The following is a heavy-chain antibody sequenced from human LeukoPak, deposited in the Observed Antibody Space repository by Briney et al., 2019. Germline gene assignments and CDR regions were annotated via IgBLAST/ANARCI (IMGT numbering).Heavy chain of an antibody. CDR1: GFTFSSYG. V-gene: IGHV3-30*18. CDR2: ISYDRSNK. D-gene: IGHD6-19*01. CDR3: AKTSYSSGWYPFDY. J-gene: IGHJ4*02. Sequence: GGSLRLSCAASGFTFSSYGMSWVRQAPGKGLEWVAVISYDRSNKYYADSVKGRFTISRDNSKNTLYLQMNSLRAEDTAVYYCAKTSYSSGWYPFDYWGQGTLVTVSS.